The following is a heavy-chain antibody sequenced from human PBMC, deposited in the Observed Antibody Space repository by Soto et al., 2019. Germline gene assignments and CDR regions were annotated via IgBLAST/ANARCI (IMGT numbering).Heavy chain of an antibody. J-gene: IGHJ4*02. V-gene: IGHV4-39*01. Sequence: SETLSLTCTVSGGSISSSSYYWGWIRQPPGKGLEWIGSIYYSGSTYYNPSLKSRFTISVDTSKNQFSLKLSSVTAADTAVYYCSSLRYFDWLSFDFWGQGTLVTVSS. CDR1: GGSISSSSYY. CDR3: SSLRYFDWLSFDF. D-gene: IGHD3-9*01. CDR2: IYYSGST.